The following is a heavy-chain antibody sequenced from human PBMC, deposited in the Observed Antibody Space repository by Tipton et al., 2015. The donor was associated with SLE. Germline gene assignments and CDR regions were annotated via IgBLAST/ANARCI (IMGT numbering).Heavy chain of an antibody. CDR1: GFSFGDAW. CDR3: ATWYNSGWYLFDP. V-gene: IGHV3-15*01. Sequence: GSLRLSCAASGFSFGDAWMSWVRPAPGKGLEWVGRTKNKAEGGTPDYAAPVKGRITISRDDSKNTLFLQMNRLKTEDTAVYYCATWYNSGWYLFDPWGQGTLVTVSS. D-gene: IGHD6-19*01. CDR2: TKNKAEGGTP. J-gene: IGHJ5*02.